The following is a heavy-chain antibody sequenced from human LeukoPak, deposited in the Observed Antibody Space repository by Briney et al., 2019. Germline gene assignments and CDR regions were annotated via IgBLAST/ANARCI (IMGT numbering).Heavy chain of an antibody. Sequence: SETLSLTCTVSGGSISTSNYYWGWIRQPPGKGLEWIGNIFYSGSTYYSPYLRSRVTISLDTSRNQFSLKLSSVTAADTAVYYCASSLRYFDWLLSYYFDYWGQGTLVTVSS. CDR3: ASSLRYFDWLLSYYFDY. CDR1: GGSISTSNYY. CDR2: IFYSGST. D-gene: IGHD3-9*01. V-gene: IGHV4-39*07. J-gene: IGHJ4*02.